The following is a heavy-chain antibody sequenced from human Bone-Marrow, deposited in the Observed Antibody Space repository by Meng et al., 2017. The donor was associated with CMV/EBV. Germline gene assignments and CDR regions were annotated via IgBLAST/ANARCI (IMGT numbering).Heavy chain of an antibody. D-gene: IGHD1-26*01. CDR2: IKSKTDGGTT. V-gene: IGHV3-15*01. J-gene: IGHJ6*02. CDR3: ARDPGGATGGYGMDV. Sequence: GESLKISCAASGFTFSNAWMSWVRQAPGKGLEWVGRIKSKTDGGTTDYAAPVKGRFTISRDNAKNSLYLQMNSLRAEDTAVYYCARDPGGATGGYGMDVWGQGTTVTVSS. CDR1: GFTFSNAW.